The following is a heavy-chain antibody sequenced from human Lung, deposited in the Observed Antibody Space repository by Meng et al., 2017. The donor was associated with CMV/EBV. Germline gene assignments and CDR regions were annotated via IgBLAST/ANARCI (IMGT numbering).Heavy chain of an antibody. CDR1: GRPSGWCNP. J-gene: IGHJ4*02. CDR2: IHPGGST. D-gene: IGHD3-10*01. CDR3: AGLGDRGSTGDFDY. V-gene: IGHV4-4*02. Sequence: LSDPGPVASMPSWTPAPSCRVYGRPSGWCNPAKWVRQPTGAALEWIGAIHPGGSTHYTPSRKRRATISVDTSQTQFSLKLNSVTAADTAVYYCAGLGDRGSTGDFDYWGQGTLVTVSS.